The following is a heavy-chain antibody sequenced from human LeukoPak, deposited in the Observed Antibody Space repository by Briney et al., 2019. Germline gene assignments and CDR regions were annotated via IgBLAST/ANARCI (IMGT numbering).Heavy chain of an antibody. J-gene: IGHJ3*02. V-gene: IGHV4-39*07. Sequence: PSETLSLTCTVSGGSISSSSYYWGWIRQPPGKGLEWIGSIHYSGSTNYNPSLKSRVTISVDTSKNQFSLKLSSVTAADTAVYYCAREGGDPHFEGLIDIWGQGTMVTVSS. CDR2: IHYSGST. CDR3: AREGGDPHFEGLIDI. D-gene: IGHD2-21*02. CDR1: GGSISSSSYY.